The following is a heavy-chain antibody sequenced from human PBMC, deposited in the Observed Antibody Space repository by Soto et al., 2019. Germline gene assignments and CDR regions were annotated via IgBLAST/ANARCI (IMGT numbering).Heavy chain of an antibody. Sequence: PDTLSLTSTVYGGSIVGSYWSWIRQPPGKGLDWIGYIYYSASTNYNPSLKSRVTISVDTSKDQFSLKLSSVTAADTAVYYCARSPRGYGDYDVRFGTRFDPWGQGTLVTVSS. J-gene: IGHJ5*02. CDR2: IYYSAST. V-gene: IGHV4-59*01. D-gene: IGHD4-17*01. CDR1: GGSIVGSY. CDR3: ARSPRGYGDYDVRFGTRFDP.